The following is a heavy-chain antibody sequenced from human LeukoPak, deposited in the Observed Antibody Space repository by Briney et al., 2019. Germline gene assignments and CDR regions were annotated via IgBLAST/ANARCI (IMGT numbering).Heavy chain of an antibody. CDR1: GFTFSSYK. V-gene: IGHV3-48*03. J-gene: IGHJ6*04. D-gene: IGHD3-10*02. CDR3: EELGITMIGGV. CDR2: TSSRGSTL. Sequence: GGSLRLSCAAPGFTFSSYKMNWVRQAPGKRLEWVSYTSSRGSTLYYADSLKGRFTISRDNAKNSLYLQMNSLRAEDTAVYYCEELGITMIGGVWGKGTTVTISS.